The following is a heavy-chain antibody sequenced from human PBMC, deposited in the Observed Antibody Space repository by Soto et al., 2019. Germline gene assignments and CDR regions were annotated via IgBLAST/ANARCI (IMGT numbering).Heavy chain of an antibody. D-gene: IGHD2-15*01. V-gene: IGHV4-59*01. CDR2: IYYSGST. J-gene: IGHJ2*01. Sequence: SETLSLTCTVSGGSISRYYWSWIRQPPGKGLEWIGYIYYSGSTNYNPSLKSRVTISVDTSKNQFSLKLSSVTAADTAVYYCARAGLYEGGWYFDLWGRGTLVTVSS. CDR3: ARAGLYEGGWYFDL. CDR1: GGSISRYY.